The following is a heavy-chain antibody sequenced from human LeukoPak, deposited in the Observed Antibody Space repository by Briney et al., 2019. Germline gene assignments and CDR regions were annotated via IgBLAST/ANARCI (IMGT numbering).Heavy chain of an antibody. D-gene: IGHD1-26*01. CDR3: AREDGSYSPFDY. J-gene: IGHJ4*02. Sequence: GGSLRLSCAASGFTVSSNYMSWVRQAPGKGLEWVSLIYSGGSTYYADSVKGRFTISRDNAKNSLYLQMNSLRAEDTAVYYCAREDGSYSPFDYWGQGTLVTVSS. V-gene: IGHV3-53*01. CDR2: IYSGGST. CDR1: GFTVSSNY.